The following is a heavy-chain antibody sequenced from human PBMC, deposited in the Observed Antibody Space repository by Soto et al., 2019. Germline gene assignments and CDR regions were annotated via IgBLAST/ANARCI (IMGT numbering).Heavy chain of an antibody. Sequence: PSETLSLTCAFSGGSISSGGYSWSWIRQPPGKGLEWIGYIYHSGNTYYNPSLKNRVTISVDRSKNQFSLKLSSVTAADTAVYYCARVAAVRSDSAGYHGMDVWGQGTTVTVSS. CDR3: ARVAAVRSDSAGYHGMDV. CDR1: GGSISSGGYS. V-gene: IGHV4-30-2*01. D-gene: IGHD3-22*01. CDR2: IYHSGNT. J-gene: IGHJ6*02.